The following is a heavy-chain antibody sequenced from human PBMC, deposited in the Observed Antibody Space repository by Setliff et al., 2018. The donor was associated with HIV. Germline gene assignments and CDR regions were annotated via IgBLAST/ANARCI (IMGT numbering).Heavy chain of an antibody. V-gene: IGHV1-8*02. Sequence: ASVKVSCKASGYTFTSYDINWVRQATGQGLEWMGWMNPNSGNTGYAQKFQGRVTMTRNTSISTAYMELSSLRSEDTAVYYCARAGRRTGHSYTWFDPWGQGTLVTVSS. CDR3: ARAGRRTGHSYTWFDP. CDR2: MNPNSGNT. D-gene: IGHD3-16*01. J-gene: IGHJ5*02. CDR1: GYTFTSYD.